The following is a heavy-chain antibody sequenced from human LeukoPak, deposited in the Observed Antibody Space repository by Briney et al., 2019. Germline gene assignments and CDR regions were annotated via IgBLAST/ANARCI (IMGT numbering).Heavy chain of an antibody. CDR3: AKEVATLILY. CDR2: ISYDGSNK. D-gene: IGHD5-12*01. CDR1: GFTFSSYG. J-gene: IGHJ4*02. Sequence: PGRSLRLSCAASGFTFSSYGMPWVRQAPGKGLEWVAVISYDGSNKYYADSVKGRFTISRDNSKNTLYLQMNSLRAEDTAVYYCAKEVATLILYWGQGTLVTVSS. V-gene: IGHV3-30*18.